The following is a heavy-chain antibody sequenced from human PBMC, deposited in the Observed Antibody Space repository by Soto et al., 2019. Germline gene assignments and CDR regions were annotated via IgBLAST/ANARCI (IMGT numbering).Heavy chain of an antibody. CDR3: ARVPPTRTYYFDY. CDR2: IWYDGSNT. D-gene: IGHD4-17*01. Sequence: GGSLRLSCAASGFIFSSYGMHWVRQAPGKGLEWVAGIWYDGSNTFYSDAVEGRFSISRDNAKNSLYLQMNSLRAEDTAVYYCARVPPTRTYYFDYWGQGTLVTVSS. CDR1: GFIFSSYG. J-gene: IGHJ4*02. V-gene: IGHV3-33*01.